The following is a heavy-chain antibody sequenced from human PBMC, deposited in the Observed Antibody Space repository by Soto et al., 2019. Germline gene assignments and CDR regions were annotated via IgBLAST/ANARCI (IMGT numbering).Heavy chain of an antibody. V-gene: IGHV3-23*01. J-gene: IGHJ4*02. CDR3: EKEKRFLEWLCAL. CDR2: ISGSGGST. Sequence: EVQLLESGGGLVQPGGSLRLSCAASGFTFSSYAMSWVRQAPGTGLEWVSAISGSGGSTYYADSVKGRFTITRDTSKNTLYLQMNSLRAEDTAVYYCEKEKRFLEWLCALWGQGTLVTVSS. D-gene: IGHD3-3*01. CDR1: GFTFSSYA.